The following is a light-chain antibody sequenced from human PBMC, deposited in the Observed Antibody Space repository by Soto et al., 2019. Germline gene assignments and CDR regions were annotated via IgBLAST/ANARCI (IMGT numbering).Light chain of an antibody. CDR2: DAS. V-gene: IGKV1-33*01. Sequence: DIQVTQSPSSLSPSVRDRVAITCQASHDISIYLNWYPQKPGKAPKLLIYDASNLETGVPSRFSGSGSGTDFTFTISSLQPEDIATYYCQQYATLPNLTLGGGTKVDIK. CDR3: QQYATLPNLT. CDR1: HDISIY. J-gene: IGKJ4*01.